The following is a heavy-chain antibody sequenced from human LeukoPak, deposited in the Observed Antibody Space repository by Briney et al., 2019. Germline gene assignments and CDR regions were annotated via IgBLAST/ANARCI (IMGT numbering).Heavy chain of an antibody. CDR3: GRATDTSGYYYEWGYFDY. J-gene: IGHJ4*02. CDR1: GYTFTNYG. CDR2: ISAYNGNT. D-gene: IGHD3-22*01. Sequence: ASVKVSCKASGYTFTNYGISWVRQAPGQGLEWVGWISAYNGNTDSAQKFQGRVTMTTDTSTSTAYMELRSLRSDDTAVYYCGRATDTSGYYYEWGYFDYWGQGTLVTVSS. V-gene: IGHV1-18*01.